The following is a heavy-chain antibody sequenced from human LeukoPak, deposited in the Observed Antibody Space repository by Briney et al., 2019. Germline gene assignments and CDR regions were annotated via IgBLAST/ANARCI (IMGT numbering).Heavy chain of an antibody. J-gene: IGHJ4*02. CDR1: GFTFSSYS. D-gene: IGHD6-19*01. Sequence: GGSLRLSCAASGFTFSSYSMNWVRQAPGEGLEWVSYISSSSSTIYYADSVKGQFTISRDNSKNTLYVQMNSLRAEDTAVYYCAKDWGGHSSGRGTLPYDYWGQGTLVTVSS. CDR2: ISSSSSTI. CDR3: AKDWGGHSSGRGTLPYDY. V-gene: IGHV3-48*01.